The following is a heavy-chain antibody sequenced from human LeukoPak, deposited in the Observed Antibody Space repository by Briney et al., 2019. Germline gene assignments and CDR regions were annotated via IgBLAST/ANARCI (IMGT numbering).Heavy chain of an antibody. J-gene: IGHJ3*02. CDR2: IYSGGST. V-gene: IGHV3-66*01. Sequence: LTCTVSGGSISSYYWSWVRQAPGKGLEWVSVIYSGGSTYYADSVKGRFTISRDNFKNTLYLQMNSLRAEDTAVYYCARESVAATGDAFDIWGQGTMVTVSS. D-gene: IGHD6-19*01. CDR3: ARESVAATGDAFDI. CDR1: GGSISSYY.